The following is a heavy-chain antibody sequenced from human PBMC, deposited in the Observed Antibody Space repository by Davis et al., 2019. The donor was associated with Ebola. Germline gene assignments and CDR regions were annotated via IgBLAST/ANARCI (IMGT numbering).Heavy chain of an antibody. J-gene: IGHJ6*02. CDR2: IYYSGST. D-gene: IGHD3-3*01. Sequence: SETLSLTCTVSGGSISSYYWSWIRQPPGKGLEWIGYIYYSGSTNYNPSLKSRVTISVDTSKNQFSLKLSSVTAADTAVYYCARTDVLRFLEWSGADVWGQGTTVTVSS. CDR3: ARTDVLRFLEWSGADV. V-gene: IGHV4-59*01. CDR1: GGSISSYY.